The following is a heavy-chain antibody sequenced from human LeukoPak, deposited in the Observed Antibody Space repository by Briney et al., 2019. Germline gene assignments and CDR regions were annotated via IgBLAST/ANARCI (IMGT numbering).Heavy chain of an antibody. J-gene: IGHJ4*02. Sequence: PGGSLRLSCAASGFTFSSYAMHWVRQAPGKGLEYVSAISSNGGSTYYANSVKGRFTISRDNSKNALYLQMGSLRAEDMAVYYCVLSDTAVVGNDYWGQGTLVTVSS. D-gene: IGHD5-18*01. V-gene: IGHV3-64*01. CDR3: VLSDTAVVGNDY. CDR2: ISSNGGST. CDR1: GFTFSSYA.